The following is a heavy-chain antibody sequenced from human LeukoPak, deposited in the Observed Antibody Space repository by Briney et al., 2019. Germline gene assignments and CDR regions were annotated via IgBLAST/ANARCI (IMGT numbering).Heavy chain of an antibody. CDR2: ICQRGST. V-gene: IGHV4-38-2*01. CDR1: GYSISSGYY. D-gene: IGHD3-3*01. J-gene: IGHJ6*03. CDR3: VRGVTYYDFWSGHQPGSYYMDV. Sequence: SETLSLTCAVSGYSISSGYYWGWIRQPPGKGLEWSASICQRGSTYYTPSLKSRVTISVDTSKTQCPLKLSSGTAADTAVYYCVRGVTYYDFWSGHQPGSYYMDVWGKGTTVTVSS.